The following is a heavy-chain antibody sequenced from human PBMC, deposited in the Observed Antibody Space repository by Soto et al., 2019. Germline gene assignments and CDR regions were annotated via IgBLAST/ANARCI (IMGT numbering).Heavy chain of an antibody. J-gene: IGHJ4*02. V-gene: IGHV3-30-3*01. CDR2: ISYDGSDK. CDR1: GFTFNNYA. CDR3: AREGVAYIYGL. D-gene: IGHD5-18*01. Sequence: QVQLVESGGGVVQPGRSLRLSCAASGFTFNNYATHWVRQAPGKGLEWVAVISYDGSDKYYADSVKGRFTVSRDNSKNTLYLQMNSLRAEDTAVYYCAREGVAYIYGLWGQGTLVTVSS.